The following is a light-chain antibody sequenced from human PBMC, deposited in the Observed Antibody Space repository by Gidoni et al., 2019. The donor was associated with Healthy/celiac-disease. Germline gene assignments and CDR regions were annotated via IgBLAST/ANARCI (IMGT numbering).Light chain of an antibody. V-gene: IGKV3-20*01. CDR2: GAS. CDR1: QSVSSSY. Sequence: EIVLTQSPGTLSLSTGERPTLSCRASQSVSSSYLAWYQQKPGQAPRLLIYGASSRATGIPDRFSGSGSGTDFTLTISRLEPEDFAVYYCQQYGSSPETFGQGTKVEIK. J-gene: IGKJ1*01. CDR3: QQYGSSPET.